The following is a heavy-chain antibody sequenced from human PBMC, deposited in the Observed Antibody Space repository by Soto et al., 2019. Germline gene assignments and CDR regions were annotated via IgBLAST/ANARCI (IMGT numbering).Heavy chain of an antibody. J-gene: IGHJ4*02. D-gene: IGHD1-26*01. V-gene: IGHV1-2*02. CDR1: GYTFAGHY. CDR2: IGPESGAT. Sequence: ASVKVSCKASGYTFAGHYIHWVRQAPEQGPEWMGEIGPESGATRYAQKFQGRVTMTRDMSITTVYMELNNLSPDDTAVYYCGRGRSGQIVVFYWGQGTPVTVSS. CDR3: GRGRSGQIVVFY.